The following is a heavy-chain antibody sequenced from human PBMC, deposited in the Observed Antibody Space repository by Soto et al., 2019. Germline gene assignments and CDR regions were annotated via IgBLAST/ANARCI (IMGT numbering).Heavy chain of an antibody. CDR1: GFTFSTYS. V-gene: IGHV3-64D*06. CDR2: ISNGGST. D-gene: IGHD6-19*01. Sequence: PGGSLRLSCAASGFTFSTYSMNWVRQAPGKGLEWVSYISNGGSTYYADSVKGRFTISRDKSKNTLYLQMSSLRSEDTAVYYCVKDRHHSSGWEIDYWGQGTLVPVSP. CDR3: VKDRHHSSGWEIDY. J-gene: IGHJ4*02.